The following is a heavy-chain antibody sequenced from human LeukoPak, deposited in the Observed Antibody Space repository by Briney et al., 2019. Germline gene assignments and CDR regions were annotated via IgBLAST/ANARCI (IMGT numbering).Heavy chain of an antibody. D-gene: IGHD3-22*01. CDR1: GFIFSKYG. CDR3: ARWDYYYDSSGKGAAFDI. CDR2: INDKGVDK. Sequence: PGGSLRLSCGASGFIFSKYGMHWVRQAPGKGLEWVAFINDKGVDKNYADSVKGRFTISRDNAKNSLYLQMNSLRAEDTAVYYCARWDYYYDSSGKGAAFDIWGQGTMVTVSS. J-gene: IGHJ3*02. V-gene: IGHV3-30*02.